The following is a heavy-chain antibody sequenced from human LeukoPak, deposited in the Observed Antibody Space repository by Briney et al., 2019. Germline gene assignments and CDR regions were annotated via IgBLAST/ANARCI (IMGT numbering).Heavy chain of an antibody. V-gene: IGHV3-23*01. CDR2: ISGSGGST. Sequence: GGSLRRSCAASGFTFSSYAMSWVRQAPGKGLEWVSAISGSGGSTYYADSVKGRFTISRDNSKSTLYLQLNSLRAEDTAVYYCATEYYDFWSGYYRFDYWGQGTLVTVSS. CDR3: ATEYYDFWSGYYRFDY. CDR1: GFTFSSYA. D-gene: IGHD3-3*01. J-gene: IGHJ4*02.